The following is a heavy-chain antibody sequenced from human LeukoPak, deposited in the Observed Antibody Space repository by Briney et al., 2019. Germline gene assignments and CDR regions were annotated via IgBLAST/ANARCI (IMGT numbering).Heavy chain of an antibody. CDR2: IIPIFGTA. CDR3: AGYFWSGYYRFDY. J-gene: IGHJ4*02. D-gene: IGHD3-3*01. CDR1: GGTFSSYA. Sequence: SVKVSCKASGGTFSSYAISWVRQAPGQGLEWMGGIIPIFGTANYAQKFQGRVTITADESTSTAYMELSSLRSEDTAVYYCAGYFWSGYYRFDYWGQGTLVTVSS. V-gene: IGHV1-69*13.